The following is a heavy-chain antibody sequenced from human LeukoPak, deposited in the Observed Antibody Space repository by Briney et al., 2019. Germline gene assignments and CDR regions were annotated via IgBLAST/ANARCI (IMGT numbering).Heavy chain of an antibody. D-gene: IGHD3-22*01. J-gene: IGHJ4*02. Sequence: QTGGSLRLSCAASGLTVSRNYMSWVRQAPGKGLEWVSAISGSGGSTYYADSVKGRFTISRDNSKNTLYLQMNSLRAEDTAVYYCAKCDYYDSSGYHNYWGQGTLVTVSS. CDR3: AKCDYYDSSGYHNY. CDR1: GLTVSRNY. V-gene: IGHV3-23*01. CDR2: ISGSGGST.